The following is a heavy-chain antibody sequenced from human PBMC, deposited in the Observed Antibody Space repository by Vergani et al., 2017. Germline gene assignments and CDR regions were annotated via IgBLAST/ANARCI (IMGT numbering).Heavy chain of an antibody. CDR2: IHHSGDT. V-gene: IGHV4-38-2*01. CDR3: AGHRGSGGFFPSSYFYGMDV. Sequence: QVQLQESGPGLVKPSETLTLTCDVSDSSIMTNPYWVWFRQSPGKGLEWIGCIHHSGDTHYNSSLKSRVSISIVSSSKFSLSLTSVTAADTAIYYCAGHRGSGGFFPSSYFYGMDVWGHGTTVTVSS. CDR1: DSSIMTNPY. J-gene: IGHJ6*02. D-gene: IGHD3-10*01.